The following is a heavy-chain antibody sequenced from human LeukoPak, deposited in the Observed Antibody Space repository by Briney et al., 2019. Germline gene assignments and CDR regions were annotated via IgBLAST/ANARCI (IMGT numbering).Heavy chain of an antibody. Sequence: GGSLRLSCAASGFTFSSYDMHWVRQATGKGREWVSAIDTAGDTYYPGSVKGRFTISRENAKNSLYLQMNSLRDGDTAVYYCARVKYGGHSVGAFDIWGQGTMVTVSS. CDR2: IDTAGDT. CDR3: ARVKYGGHSVGAFDI. V-gene: IGHV3-13*04. D-gene: IGHD4-23*01. CDR1: GFTFSSYD. J-gene: IGHJ3*02.